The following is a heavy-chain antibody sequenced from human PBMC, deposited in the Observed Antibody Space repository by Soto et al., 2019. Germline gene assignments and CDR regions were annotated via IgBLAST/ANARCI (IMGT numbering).Heavy chain of an antibody. CDR1: GGSISSSSYY. Sequence: QLQLQESGPGLVKPSETLSLTCTVSGGSISSSSYYWGWIRQPPGKGLEWIGSIYYSGSTYYNPSLKSRVPISVDTTKNQCALKRSSGTAADTAVYYCARHSYSSKWLRFASGSYSVFDLWGRGTLVTVSS. CDR3: ARHSYSSKWLRFASGSYSVFDL. CDR2: IYYSGST. V-gene: IGHV4-39*01. J-gene: IGHJ2*01. D-gene: IGHD5-12*01.